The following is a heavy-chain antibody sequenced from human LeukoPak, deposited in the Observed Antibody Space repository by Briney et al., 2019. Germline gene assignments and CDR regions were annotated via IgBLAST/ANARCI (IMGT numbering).Heavy chain of an antibody. CDR1: GFTFSSYS. J-gene: IGHJ6*03. D-gene: IGHD2-8*01. CDR2: ISSNSSTI. V-gene: IGHV3-48*01. CDR3: ARDPARMVYAYYYYYMDV. Sequence: GGSLRLSCAASGFTFSSYSMTSVRQAPGKGLEWDSYISSNSSTIYYADSVKGRFTLSRDNAKNSLYLQMTSLRAEDTAVYYCARDPARMVYAYYYYYMDVWGKGTTVTVSS.